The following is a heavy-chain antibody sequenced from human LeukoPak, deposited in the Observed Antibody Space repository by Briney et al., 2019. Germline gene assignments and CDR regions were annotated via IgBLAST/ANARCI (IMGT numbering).Heavy chain of an antibody. D-gene: IGHD2-15*01. CDR3: AREPATETDAFDI. CDR1: GFTFSSYW. J-gene: IGHJ3*02. CDR2: IKQDGSEK. V-gene: IGHV3-7*01. Sequence: GGSLRLSCAASGFTFSSYWMSWVRQAPGKGLEWVANIKQDGSEKYYVDSVKGRFTISRDNAKNSLYLQMNSLRAEDTAVYYCAREPATETDAFDIWGQGTMVAVSS.